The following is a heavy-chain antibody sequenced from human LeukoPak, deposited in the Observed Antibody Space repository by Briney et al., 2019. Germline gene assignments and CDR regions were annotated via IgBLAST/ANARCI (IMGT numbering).Heavy chain of an antibody. CDR3: ARYTEYYFDY. V-gene: IGHV3-7*01. CDR2: MKRDGSEV. CDR1: GFTFSTYW. J-gene: IGHJ4*02. D-gene: IGHD2-2*02. Sequence: PGGSLRLSCAASGFTFSTYWMTWVRQAPGKGLEWVANMKRDGSEVYYANSVKGHFTISRDNAKNSLYLRMNSLRAEDTAVYYCARYTEYYFDYWGQGTLVTVSS.